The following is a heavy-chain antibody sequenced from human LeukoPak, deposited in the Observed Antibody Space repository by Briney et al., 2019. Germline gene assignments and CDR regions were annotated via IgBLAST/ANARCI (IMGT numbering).Heavy chain of an antibody. CDR2: ISSSGSTI. Sequence: GGSLRLSCAASGSTFSDYYMSWIRQAPGKGLEWVSYISSSGSTIYYADSVNPRFTISSDNPKNSLYLQMNSLRAEDTAVYYCARDSRTVPMRYSSGWTPYFDYWGQGTLVTVSS. J-gene: IGHJ4*02. CDR3: ARDSRTVPMRYSSGWTPYFDY. CDR1: GSTFSDYY. D-gene: IGHD6-19*01. V-gene: IGHV3-11*01.